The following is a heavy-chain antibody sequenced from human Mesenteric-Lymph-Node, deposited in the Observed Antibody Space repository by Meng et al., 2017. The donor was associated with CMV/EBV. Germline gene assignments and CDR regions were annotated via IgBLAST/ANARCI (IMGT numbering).Heavy chain of an antibody. J-gene: IGHJ4*02. CDR2: IKQDGSEK. Sequence: GESLKISCAASGFTFSSYWMSWVRQAPGKGLEWVANIKQDGSEKYYVDSVKGRFTISRDNAKNSLYLQMNSLRAEDTAVYYCARDPYYDFWSGYYNSWGYFDYWGQGTLVSVSS. V-gene: IGHV3-7*01. CDR1: GFTFSSYW. D-gene: IGHD3-3*01. CDR3: ARDPYYDFWSGYYNSWGYFDY.